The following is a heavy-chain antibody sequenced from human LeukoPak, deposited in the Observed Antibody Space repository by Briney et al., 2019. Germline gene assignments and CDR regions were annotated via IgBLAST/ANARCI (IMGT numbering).Heavy chain of an antibody. CDR2: IYYSGST. V-gene: IGHV4-59*01. CDR3: ARRRAGGRLGYFDY. Sequence: PSETLSLTRTVPGASLRSNYCSLIRQPPGKGLGWVGYIYYSGSTNYNPSLKSRVTISVDTSKNQFSLKLSSVTAADTAVYYCARRRAGGRLGYFDYWGQGTLVTVSS. J-gene: IGHJ4*02. D-gene: IGHD2-8*02. CDR1: GASLRSNY.